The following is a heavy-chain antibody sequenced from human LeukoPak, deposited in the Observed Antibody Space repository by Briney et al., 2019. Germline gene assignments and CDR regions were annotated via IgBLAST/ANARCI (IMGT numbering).Heavy chain of an antibody. CDR2: INHSGST. Sequence: SETLSLTCAVYGGSFSGYYWSWIRQPPGKGLEWIGEINHSGSTNYNPSLKSRVTISVDTSKNQFSLKLSSVTAADTAVYYCARGLLKNYYYDSSGYTYFDYWGQGTLVTVSS. J-gene: IGHJ4*02. V-gene: IGHV4-34*01. D-gene: IGHD3-22*01. CDR1: GGSFSGYY. CDR3: ARGLLKNYYYDSSGYTYFDY.